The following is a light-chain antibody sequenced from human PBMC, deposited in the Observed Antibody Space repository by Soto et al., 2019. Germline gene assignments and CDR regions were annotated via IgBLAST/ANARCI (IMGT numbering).Light chain of an antibody. CDR3: AAWDDSLNGLV. CDR2: TNT. J-gene: IGLJ2*01. Sequence: QSVLTQPPSASGTPGQRVTVSCSGSSSNIGSQPVNWYQQLPGTAPKLLIYTNTLLPSGVPDRFSGSKSGTSASLAISGLQSEDEADYYCAAWDDSLNGLVFGGGTKLTVL. CDR1: SSNIGSQP. V-gene: IGLV1-44*01.